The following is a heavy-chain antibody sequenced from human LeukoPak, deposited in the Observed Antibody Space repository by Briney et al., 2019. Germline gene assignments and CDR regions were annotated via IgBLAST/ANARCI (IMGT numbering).Heavy chain of an antibody. V-gene: IGHV4-59*01. D-gene: IGHD1-14*01. CDR2: IYYSGNT. Sequence: SETLSLTCTVSGDSISNYYWSWIRQPPGKGLEWIGYIYYSGNTDYNPSLKSRVTISVDTSKNQFSLRLNSVTAADTAVYYCARYRNVALFAFDIWGQGTMVTVSS. CDR3: ARYRNVALFAFDI. CDR1: GDSISNYY. J-gene: IGHJ3*02.